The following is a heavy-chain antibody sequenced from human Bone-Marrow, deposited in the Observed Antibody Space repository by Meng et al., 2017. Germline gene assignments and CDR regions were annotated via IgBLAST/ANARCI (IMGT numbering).Heavy chain of an antibody. CDR2: IYHSGST. CDR3: ARDWGYSSGWYDY. D-gene: IGHD6-19*01. J-gene: IGHJ4*02. Sequence: SETLSLTCAVSGGSISSSNWWSWVRQPPGKGLEWIGEIYHSGSTNYNPSLKSRVTISVDKSKNQFSLKLSSVTAADTAVYYCARDWGYSSGWYDYWGQGTLVTVSS. CDR1: GGSISSSNW. V-gene: IGHV4-4*02.